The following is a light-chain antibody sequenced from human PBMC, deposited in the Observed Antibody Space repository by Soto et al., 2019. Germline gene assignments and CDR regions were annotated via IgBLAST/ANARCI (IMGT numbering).Light chain of an antibody. V-gene: IGKV3-20*01. CDR2: GAS. Sequence: EIVLTQSPGTLSLSPGERATLSCRASQSVSSSYLAWYQQKPGQAPRLLIYGASSRATGIPDRFSGSGSGTDFTLTISRLEPEDFAVYYCQQSGGSPPYTFGQGNKLEIK. J-gene: IGKJ2*01. CDR3: QQSGGSPPYT. CDR1: QSVSSSY.